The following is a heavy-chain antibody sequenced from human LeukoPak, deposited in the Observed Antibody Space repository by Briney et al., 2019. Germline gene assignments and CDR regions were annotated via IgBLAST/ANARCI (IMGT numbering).Heavy chain of an antibody. CDR2: MKQDGSEK. CDR3: ARDSRAQEVGATVFDY. D-gene: IGHD1-26*01. V-gene: IGHV3-7*01. CDR1: GFTFSSYW. Sequence: GGSLRLSCAASGFTFSSYWMSWVRQAPGKGLEWVANMKQDGSEKYYVDSVKGRFTISRDNAKNSLYLQMNSLRAEDTAVYYCARDSRAQEVGATVFDYWGQGTLVTVSS. J-gene: IGHJ4*02.